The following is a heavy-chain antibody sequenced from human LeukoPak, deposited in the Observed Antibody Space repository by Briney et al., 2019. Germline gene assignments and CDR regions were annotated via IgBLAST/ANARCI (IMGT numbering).Heavy chain of an antibody. V-gene: IGHV3-33*03. CDR3: SKYINVRFDY. J-gene: IGHJ4*02. CDR1: GFTFGGYG. Sequence: GGSLRLSCAGTGFTFGGYGMHWFRQTTGKGLEWVALISYDGSRAFHADFVEGRITISRGNSKNMIAAQMDQLETQDNGVYYCSKYINVRFDYWGQVTLVTVSS. CDR2: ISYDGSRA.